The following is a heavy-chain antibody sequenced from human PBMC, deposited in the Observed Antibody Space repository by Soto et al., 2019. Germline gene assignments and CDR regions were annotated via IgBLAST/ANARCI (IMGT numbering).Heavy chain of an antibody. Sequence: GASVKVSCKASGYTFTDYFIHWLRQSPGQGFEWMGWINPNSRGTNYAQKFQGRVTMTRDTSNSTAYMELRGLRSDDTAVYYCARVTLKAGNWFDPWGQGTLVTVSS. J-gene: IGHJ5*02. CDR1: GYTFTDYF. V-gene: IGHV1-2*02. CDR3: ARVTLKAGNWFDP. CDR2: INPNSRGT.